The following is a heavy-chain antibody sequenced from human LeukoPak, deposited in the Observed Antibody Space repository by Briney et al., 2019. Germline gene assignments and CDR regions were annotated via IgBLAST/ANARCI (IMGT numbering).Heavy chain of an antibody. CDR3: AREVPGSYFDY. V-gene: IGHV3-30*04. D-gene: IGHD1-26*01. CDR2: ILYDGSKK. J-gene: IGHJ4*02. CDR1: GFTFSSYE. Sequence: PGRSLRLSCAASGFTFSSYEMHWVRQAPGKGLEWVAFILYDGSKKYFADSVKGRFTISRDNFKNTLYLQMNSLGAEDTAVYYCAREVPGSYFDYWGQGTLVTVSS.